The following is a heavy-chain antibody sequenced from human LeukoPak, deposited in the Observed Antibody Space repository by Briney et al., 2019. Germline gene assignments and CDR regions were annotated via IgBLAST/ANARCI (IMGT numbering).Heavy chain of an antibody. Sequence: GGSLRLSCAASGFTFSSYSMNCVRQAPGKGLEWVSSISSSSSYIYYADSVKGRFTISRDNAKNSLYLQMNSLRAEDTAVYYCARKGYDFWSGYYQALDVWGKGTTVTVSS. V-gene: IGHV3-21*01. J-gene: IGHJ6*04. D-gene: IGHD3-3*01. CDR2: ISSSSSYI. CDR3: ARKGYDFWSGYYQALDV. CDR1: GFTFSSYS.